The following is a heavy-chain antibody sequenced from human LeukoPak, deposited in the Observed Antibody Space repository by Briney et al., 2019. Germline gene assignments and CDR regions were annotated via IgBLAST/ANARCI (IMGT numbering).Heavy chain of an antibody. CDR1: GYTFTSYY. V-gene: IGHV1-46*01. CDR3: AGGHYDILTGYTPGGMDV. D-gene: IGHD3-9*01. J-gene: IGHJ6*04. Sequence: ASVKVSCKASGYTFTSYYMHWVRQAPVQRLEWMGIINPSGGSTSYAQKFQGRVTMTRDTSTSTVYMELSSLRSEDTAVYYCAGGHYDILTGYTPGGMDVWGKGTTVTVSS. CDR2: INPSGGST.